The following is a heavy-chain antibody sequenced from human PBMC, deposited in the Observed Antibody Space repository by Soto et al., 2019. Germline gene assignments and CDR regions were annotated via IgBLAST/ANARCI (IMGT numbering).Heavy chain of an antibody. D-gene: IGHD3-16*01. J-gene: IGHJ6*02. V-gene: IGHV1-18*01. CDR3: ASGFGDTIPLYGMEV. CDR2: ISAYHGNT. CDR1: GYTFNSYG. Sequence: QVQLVQSGAEVKKPGASVKVSCQASGYTFNSYGISWVRQAPGQGLEWMGWISAYHGNTNYAQKLQGRVTMTTDTSTSTADMELRSLRSDDTAVYYCASGFGDTIPLYGMEVWGQGTTATVS.